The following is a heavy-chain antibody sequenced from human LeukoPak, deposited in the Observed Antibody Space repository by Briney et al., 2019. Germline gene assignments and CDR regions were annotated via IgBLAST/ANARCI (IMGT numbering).Heavy chain of an antibody. CDR3: ARDQYDTWSRRGNFDS. CDR2: ITGSGDSTSHT. J-gene: IGHJ4*02. D-gene: IGHD3-3*01. V-gene: IGHV3-23*01. Sequence: GGSLRLSCAASGFTFSGYAMSWVRQAPGEGLEWVSGITGSGDSTSHTYYADSVKGRFTISRDNSKSTLYLQMNTLRAEDTAVFYCARDQYDTWSRRGNFDSWGQGTLVIVSS. CDR1: GFTFSGYA.